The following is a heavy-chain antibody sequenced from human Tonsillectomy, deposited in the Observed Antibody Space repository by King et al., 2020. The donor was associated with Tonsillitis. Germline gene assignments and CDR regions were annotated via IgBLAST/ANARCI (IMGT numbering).Heavy chain of an antibody. CDR1: GYTFTSFG. V-gene: IGHV1-18*01. CDR3: ARDPEYSSGWYLDY. CDR2: ISAYDGNT. Sequence: VQLVESGAEVKKPGASVKVSCKASGYTFTSFGISWVRLAPGQGLEWMGWISAYDGNTNYAQKLQGRVTMTTDSSTSTAYMELRSLRSDDTAVYYCARDPEYSSGWYLDYWGQGTLVTVSS. D-gene: IGHD6-19*01. J-gene: IGHJ4*02.